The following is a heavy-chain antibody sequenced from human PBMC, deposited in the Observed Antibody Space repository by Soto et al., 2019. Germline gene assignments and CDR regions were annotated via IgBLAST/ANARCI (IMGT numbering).Heavy chain of an antibody. CDR3: ARVWDYIWGSYRYTDY. V-gene: IGHV3-7*01. Sequence: GGSLRLSCAASGFTFSSYWMSWVRQAPGKGLEWVANIKQDGSEKYYVDSVKGRFTISRDNAKNSLYLQMNSLRAEDTAVYYCARVWDYIWGSYRYTDYWGQGTLVTVSS. CDR1: GFTFSSYW. D-gene: IGHD3-16*02. J-gene: IGHJ4*02. CDR2: IKQDGSEK.